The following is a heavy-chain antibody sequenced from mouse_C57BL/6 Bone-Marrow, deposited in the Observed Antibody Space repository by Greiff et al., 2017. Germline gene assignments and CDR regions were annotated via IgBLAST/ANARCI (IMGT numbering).Heavy chain of an antibody. D-gene: IGHD2-3*01. CDR1: GYTFTSYW. CDR3: ARFEFDVYFLFDY. Sequence: QVQLQQPGAELVMPGASVKLSCKASGYTFTSYWMHWVKQRPGQGLEWIGELDPSNSYTNYNQKFKGKATLTVDKSSNPAYLQLSSLSSEDSAVYYCARFEFDVYFLFDYWGQGTTLTVSS. CDR2: LDPSNSYT. J-gene: IGHJ2*01. V-gene: IGHV1-69*01.